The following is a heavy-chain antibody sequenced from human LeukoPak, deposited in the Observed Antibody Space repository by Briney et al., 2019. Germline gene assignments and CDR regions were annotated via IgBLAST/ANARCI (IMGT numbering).Heavy chain of an antibody. CDR2: VHLDGRT. J-gene: IGHJ4*02. V-gene: IGHV4-4*02. D-gene: IGHD6-25*01. CDR3: AREGGFYRPLDY. Sequence: SETLSLTRDVSGASATSTNSWTWFRQPPGKGLAWIGEVHLDGRTNYNPSLKSRLVMSADLPENHISLKLTSVTAADTAVYYCAREGGFYRPLDYSGQGTLVTVSS. CDR1: GASATSTNS.